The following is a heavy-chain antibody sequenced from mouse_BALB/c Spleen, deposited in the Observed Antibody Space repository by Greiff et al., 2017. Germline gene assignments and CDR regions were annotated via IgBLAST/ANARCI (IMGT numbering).Heavy chain of an antibody. CDR1: GFTFSSYT. CDR2: ISNGGGST. J-gene: IGHJ4*01. Sequence: EVHLVESGGGLVQPGGSLKLSCAASGFTFSSYTMSWVRQTPEKRLEWVAYISNGGGSTYYPDTVKGRFTISRDNAKNTLYLQMSSLKSEDTAMYYCARHIGAMDYWGQGTSVTVSS. CDR3: ARHIGAMDY. V-gene: IGHV5-12-2*01.